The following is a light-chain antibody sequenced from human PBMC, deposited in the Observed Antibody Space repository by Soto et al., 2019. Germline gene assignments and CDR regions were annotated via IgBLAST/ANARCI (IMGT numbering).Light chain of an antibody. V-gene: IGKV1-39*01. CDR1: QSISSY. Sequence: DIHMTQSPSSLSASVGDRVTITCRASQSISSYLNLYQQKPGKAPKLLIYAASSLQSGVPSRFSGSGSGTDFTLTISSLQPEDFATYYCQQSYSTPPTFGQGTKV. CDR3: QQSYSTPPT. CDR2: AAS. J-gene: IGKJ1*01.